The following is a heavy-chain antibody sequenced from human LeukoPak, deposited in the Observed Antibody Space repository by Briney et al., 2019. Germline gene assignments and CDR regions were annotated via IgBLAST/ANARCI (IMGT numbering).Heavy chain of an antibody. D-gene: IGHD3-16*01. V-gene: IGHV3-23*01. J-gene: IGHJ4*02. CDR3: AKASWVSCTDAVR. CDR2: ISESGAST. Sequence: PWGSLRLSCAASGFTFSNYAMSWVRQAPGKGLEWVSAISESGASTYYADSVKGRFTISRDNSKNTLYLQLNNLRVEDTAIYYCAKASWVSCTDAVRWGQGTLVTVSS. CDR1: GFTFSNYA.